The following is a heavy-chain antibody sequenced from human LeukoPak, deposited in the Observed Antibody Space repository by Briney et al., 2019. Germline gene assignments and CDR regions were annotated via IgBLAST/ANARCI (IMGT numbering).Heavy chain of an antibody. V-gene: IGHV3-30*03. CDR3: ASQGLTTVTTLYYFDY. J-gene: IGHJ4*02. CDR1: GFTFSSYG. CDR2: ISYDGSNK. D-gene: IGHD4-17*01. Sequence: GGSLRLSCAASGFTFSSYGMHWVRQAPGKGLEWVAVISYDGSNKYYADSVKGRFTISRDNSKNTLYLQMNSLRAEDTAVYYCASQGLTTVTTLYYFDYWGQGTLVTVSS.